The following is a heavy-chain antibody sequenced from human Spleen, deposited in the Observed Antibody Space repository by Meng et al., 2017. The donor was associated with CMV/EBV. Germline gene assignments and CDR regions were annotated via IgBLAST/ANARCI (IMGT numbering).Heavy chain of an antibody. J-gene: IGHJ4*02. Sequence: ASGFTFRIFGVYWVRQAPGKGLECVSRTSDSGDTTYYADSVKGRFTISSDNSKNTLYLQMNSLRVEDTAIYYCAREYSFGPEPVDFWGQGTLVTVSS. V-gene: IGHV3-23*01. D-gene: IGHD5-12*01. CDR2: TSDSGDTT. CDR1: GFTFRIFG. CDR3: AREYSFGPEPVDF.